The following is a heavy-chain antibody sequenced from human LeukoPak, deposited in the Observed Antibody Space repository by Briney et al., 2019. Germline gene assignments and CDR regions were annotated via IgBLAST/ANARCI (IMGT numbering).Heavy chain of an antibody. V-gene: IGHV3-30*18. CDR2: ISYDGSNK. D-gene: IGHD6-13*01. Sequence: GGSLRLSCAASGFTFSSYGVHWVRQAPGKGLEWVAVISYDGSNKYYADSVKGRFTISRDNSKNTLYLQMNSLRAEDTAVYYCAKERAAAGTSFDYWGQGTLVTVSS. CDR1: GFTFSSYG. CDR3: AKERAAAGTSFDY. J-gene: IGHJ4*02.